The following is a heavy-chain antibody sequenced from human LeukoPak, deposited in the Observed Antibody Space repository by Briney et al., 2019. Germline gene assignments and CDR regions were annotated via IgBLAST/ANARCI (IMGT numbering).Heavy chain of an antibody. D-gene: IGHD3-22*01. V-gene: IGHV3-53*01. J-gene: IGHJ4*02. CDR1: GFSVSSND. CDR3: ARDMAGDYYDSGSYGYFDY. Sequence: GGSLRLSCAASGFSVSSNDMSWVRQAPGKGLEWVSVIYSGGSEYYADSVKGGFTISRDNFKNRLYLQMNSLRAEDTAVYYCARDMAGDYYDSGSYGYFDYWGQGTLVTVSS. CDR2: IYSGGSE.